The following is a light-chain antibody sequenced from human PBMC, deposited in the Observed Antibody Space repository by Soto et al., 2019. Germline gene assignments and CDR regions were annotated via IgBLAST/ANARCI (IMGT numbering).Light chain of an antibody. CDR3: EQYNNWPHT. CDR1: QSVSSN. V-gene: IGKV3-15*01. CDR2: GAS. J-gene: IGKJ2*01. Sequence: EIVMTQSPATLSVSPGERATLSCRASQSVSSNLAWYQQKPGQAPRLLIYGASTRATGIPARFSGSGSGTDFTLTITSLPSEDFTVYYCEQYNNWPHTFGQGTKLEIK.